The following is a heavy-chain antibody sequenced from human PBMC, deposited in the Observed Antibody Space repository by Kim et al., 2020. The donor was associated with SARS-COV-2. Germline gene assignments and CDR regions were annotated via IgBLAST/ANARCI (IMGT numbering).Heavy chain of an antibody. V-gene: IGHV1-8*01. CDR2: MNPNSGNT. J-gene: IGHJ6*02. Sequence: ASVKVSCKASGYTFTSYDINWVRQATGQGLEWMGWMNPNSGNTGYAQKFQGRVTMTRNTSISTAYMELSSLRSEDTAVYYCARRTGRTIFGVVIGYGMDVWGQGTTVTVSS. CDR1: GYTFTSYD. D-gene: IGHD3-3*01. CDR3: ARRTGRTIFGVVIGYGMDV.